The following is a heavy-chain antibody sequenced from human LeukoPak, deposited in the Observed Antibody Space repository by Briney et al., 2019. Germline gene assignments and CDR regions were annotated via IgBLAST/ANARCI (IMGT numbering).Heavy chain of an antibody. J-gene: IGHJ5*02. CDR1: GGSISSYY. D-gene: IGHD3-9*01. CDR3: ARDLPNYDILTGYINNWFDP. CDR2: IFYNGST. Sequence: SETPSLACTVSGGSISSYYWSWIRQPPGRGLEWIGYIFYNGSTNYNPSLKSRVTISVDTSKNQFSLKLSSVTAADTAVYYCARDLPNYDILTGYINNWFDPWGQGTLVTVSS. V-gene: IGHV4-59*01.